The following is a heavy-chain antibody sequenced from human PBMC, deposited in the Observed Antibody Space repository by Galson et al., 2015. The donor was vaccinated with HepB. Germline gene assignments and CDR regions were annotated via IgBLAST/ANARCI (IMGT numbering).Heavy chain of an antibody. CDR1: GGTFSSYA. Sequence: SVKVSCKASGGTFSSYAISWVRQAPGQGLEWMGGIIPIFGTANYAQKFQGRVTITADESTSTAYMELSSLRSEDTAVYYCARGISGSYYGYYYYYMDVWGKGTTVTVSS. CDR3: ARGISGSYYGYYYYYMDV. CDR2: IIPIFGTA. V-gene: IGHV1-69*13. D-gene: IGHD1-26*01. J-gene: IGHJ6*03.